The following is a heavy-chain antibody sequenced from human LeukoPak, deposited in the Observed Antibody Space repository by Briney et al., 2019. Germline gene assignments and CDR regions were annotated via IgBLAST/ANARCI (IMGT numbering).Heavy chain of an antibody. D-gene: IGHD2-21*01. CDR1: GFTFSNFR. V-gene: IGHV3-7*04. CDR2: TRHDGSAT. J-gene: IGHJ4*02. Sequence: GGSLRLSCAASGFTFSNFRMTWVRQAPGKGLEWVASTRHDGSATYYVDSVKGRFTISRDNAKNSLCLQMNSLRAEDTAVYYCARGGSSYGQWGQGTLVTVSS. CDR3: ARGGSSYGQ.